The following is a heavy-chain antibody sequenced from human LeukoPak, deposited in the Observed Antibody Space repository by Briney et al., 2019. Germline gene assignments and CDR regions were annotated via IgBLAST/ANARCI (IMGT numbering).Heavy chain of an antibody. J-gene: IGHJ3*02. D-gene: IGHD3-22*01. CDR3: AREHYYDSSGYSRAFDI. CDR2: IIPIFGTA. Sequence: SVKVSCKASGGTFSSYAISWVRQAPGQGLEWMGGIIPIFGTANYAQRFQGRGTITTEESPSTAYMELSSLRSEDTAVYYCAREHYYDSSGYSRAFDIWGQGTMVTVSS. V-gene: IGHV1-69*05. CDR1: GGTFSSYA.